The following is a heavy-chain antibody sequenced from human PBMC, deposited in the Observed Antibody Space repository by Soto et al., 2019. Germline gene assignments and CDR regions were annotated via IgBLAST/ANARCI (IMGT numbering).Heavy chain of an antibody. V-gene: IGHV3-21*01. D-gene: IGHD2-21*02. J-gene: IGHJ4*02. CDR1: ELALAGYL. CDR2: ISTSTTYT. CDR3: ARSCGCDCSHPTVEHY. Sequence: GGSLRLSCAASELALAGYLMNWVRQAPGKGLEWVSSISTSTTYTYYADSVKGRFTISRDDAKNSLFLQMNSLRVEDTAVYYCARSCGCDCSHPTVEHYWGQGTLVIVSS.